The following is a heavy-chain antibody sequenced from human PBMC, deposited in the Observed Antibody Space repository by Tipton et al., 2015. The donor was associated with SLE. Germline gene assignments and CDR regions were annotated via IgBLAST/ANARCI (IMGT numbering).Heavy chain of an antibody. J-gene: IGHJ4*02. Sequence: TLSLTCTVSGGSISSGGYYWSWIRQYPGKGLEWIGYISYSGSTNYNSSLKSRLTISVDTSKNQFSLKLSSVTAADTAVYYCARDVGGYNTGWFPYYFDYWSQGTLVTVSS. D-gene: IGHD2-8*02. CDR1: GGSISSGGYY. CDR2: ISYSGST. CDR3: ARDVGGYNTGWFPYYFDY. V-gene: IGHV4-31*03.